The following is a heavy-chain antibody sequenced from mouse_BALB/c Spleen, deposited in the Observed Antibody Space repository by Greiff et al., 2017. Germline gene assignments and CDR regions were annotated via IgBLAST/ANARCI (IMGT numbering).Heavy chain of an antibody. J-gene: IGHJ4*01. Sequence: VQVVESGPGLVAPSQSLSITCTVSGFSLTSYGVHWVRQPPGKGLEWLGVIWAGGSTNYNSALMSRLSISKDNSKSQVFLKMNSLQTDDTAMYYCARDMGLRQDAMDYWGQGTSVTVSS. CDR1: GFSLTSYG. CDR3: ARDMGLRQDAMDY. D-gene: IGHD2-4*01. CDR2: IWAGGST. V-gene: IGHV2-9*02.